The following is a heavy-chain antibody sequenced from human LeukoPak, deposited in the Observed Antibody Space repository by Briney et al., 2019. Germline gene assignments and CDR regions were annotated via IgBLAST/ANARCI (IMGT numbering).Heavy chain of an antibody. CDR3: AKDIRRDLFGELFSY. D-gene: IGHD3-10*02. CDR1: GFTFDDYT. V-gene: IGHV3-9*01. Sequence: PGGSLRLSCVASGFTFDDYTMHWVRQVPGKGLEWVSGNSWNRGRIGYADSVKGRFTISRDNAKNSLYLQMNSLRAEDTALYYCAKDIRRDLFGELFSYWGQGTLVTVSS. J-gene: IGHJ4*02. CDR2: NSWNRGRI.